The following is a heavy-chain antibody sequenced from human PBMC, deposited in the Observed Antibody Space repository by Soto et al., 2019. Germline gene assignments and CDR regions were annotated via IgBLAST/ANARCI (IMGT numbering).Heavy chain of an antibody. D-gene: IGHD3-10*01. CDR2: INHSGST. Sequence: QVQLQQWGAGLLKPSETLSLTCAVYGGSFSGYYWSWIRQPPGKGLEWIGEINHSGSTNYNPSLKSRVTISVDTSKNQFSLKLSSVTAADTAVYYCARGTKWYYYGSGSYYRGTYYYGMDVWGQGTTVTVSS. CDR1: GGSFSGYY. CDR3: ARGTKWYYYGSGSYYRGTYYYGMDV. J-gene: IGHJ6*02. V-gene: IGHV4-34*01.